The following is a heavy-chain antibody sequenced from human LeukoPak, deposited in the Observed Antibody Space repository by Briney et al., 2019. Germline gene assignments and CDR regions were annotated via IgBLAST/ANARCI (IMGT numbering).Heavy chain of an antibody. CDR3: ARELYYGYVWGSYRSLYNWFDP. CDR1: GGSISSYY. D-gene: IGHD3-16*02. V-gene: IGHV4-59*01. Sequence: SETLSLTCTVSGGSISSYYWSWIRQPPGKGLEWIGYIYYSGSTNYNPSLKSRVTISVDTSKNQFSLRLSSVTAADTAVYYCARELYYGYVWGSYRSLYNWFDPWGQGTLVTVSS. CDR2: IYYSGST. J-gene: IGHJ5*02.